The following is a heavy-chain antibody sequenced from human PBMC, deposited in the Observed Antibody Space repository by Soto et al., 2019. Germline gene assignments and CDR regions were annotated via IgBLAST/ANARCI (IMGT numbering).Heavy chain of an antibody. CDR2: IYYSGST. J-gene: IGHJ3*02. CDR1: GVSISSYY. V-gene: IGHV4-59*01. D-gene: IGHD3-22*01. CDR3: ARDLDDSRGYTHSTDAFDI. Sequence: QVQLQESGPGLVKPSETLSLTCTVSGVSISSYYWSWIRQPPGKGLAWIGYIYYSGSTNYNPSLKSRVTISVDTSKNQFSRKLSSVTAADTAVYYCARDLDDSRGYTHSTDAFDIWGQGTMVTVSS.